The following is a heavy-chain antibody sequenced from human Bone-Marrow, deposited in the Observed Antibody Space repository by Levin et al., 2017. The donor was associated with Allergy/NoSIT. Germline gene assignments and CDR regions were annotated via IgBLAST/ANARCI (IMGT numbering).Heavy chain of an antibody. CDR1: GYTFTGYY. CDR3: ARGFVGIAAATQRRMYYYYMDV. D-gene: IGHD6-13*01. J-gene: IGHJ6*03. Sequence: PGGSLRLSCKASGYTFTGYYMHWVRQAPGQGLEWMGWINPNSGGTNYAQKFQGRVTMTRDTSISTAYMELSRLRSDDTAVYYCARGFVGIAAATQRRMYYYYMDVWGKGTTVTVSS. V-gene: IGHV1-2*02. CDR2: INPNSGGT.